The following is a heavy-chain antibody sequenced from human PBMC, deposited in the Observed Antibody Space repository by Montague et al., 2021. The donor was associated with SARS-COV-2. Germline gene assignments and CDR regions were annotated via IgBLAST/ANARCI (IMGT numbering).Heavy chain of an antibody. V-gene: IGHV4-61*02. J-gene: IGHJ5*02. D-gene: IGHD6-25*01. CDR1: IGSISSGSYY. CDR2: IYTSGST. Sequence: TLSLTCTVPIGSISSGSYYWSWIRQPAGKGLEWIGRIYTSGSTNYXPSLKSRVTISVDTSKNQFSLKLSSVTAADTAVYYCARDGYSSGWNGLHWFDPWGQGTLVTVSS. CDR3: ARDGYSSGWNGLHWFDP.